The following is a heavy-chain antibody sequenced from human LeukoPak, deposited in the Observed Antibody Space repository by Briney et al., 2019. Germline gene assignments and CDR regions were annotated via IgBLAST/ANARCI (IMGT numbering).Heavy chain of an antibody. CDR1: GFTSIDYD. CDR3: ARGGIQVSGIDEFDY. J-gene: IGHJ4*02. V-gene: IGHV3-13*01. D-gene: IGHD6-19*01. Sequence: GGSLRLSCAASGFTSIDYDMPWVRQVIGKGLEWVSAIGIRGDTHYSGSVKGRFTISRENAESSLYLQLNSLRAEDTAVYYCARGGIQVSGIDEFDYWGQGTLVTVSS. CDR2: IGIRGDT.